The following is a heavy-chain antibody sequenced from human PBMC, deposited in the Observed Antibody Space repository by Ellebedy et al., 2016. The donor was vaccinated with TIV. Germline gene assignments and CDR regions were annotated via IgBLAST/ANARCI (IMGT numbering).Heavy chain of an antibody. CDR3: ARDTYYYATPYYYYYYGMDV. CDR2: IYPGDSDT. J-gene: IGHJ6*02. V-gene: IGHV5-51*01. D-gene: IGHD3-10*01. CDR1: GYSFTSYW. Sequence: KVSCXGSGYSFTSYWIGWVRQMPGKGLEWMGIIYPGDSDTRYSPSFQGQVTISADKSISTAYLQWSSLKASDTAMYYCARDTYYYATPYYYYYYGMDVWGQGTTVTVS.